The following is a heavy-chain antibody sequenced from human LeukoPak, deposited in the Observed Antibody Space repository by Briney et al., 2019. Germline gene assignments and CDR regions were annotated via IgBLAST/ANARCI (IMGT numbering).Heavy chain of an antibody. J-gene: IGHJ4*02. Sequence: GRSLRLSCAASGFTFDDYAMHWVRQAPGKGLEWVSGISWNSGSIGYADFVKGRFTISRGNAKNSLYLQMNSLRAEDTALYYCAKGGGYSYGTEYYFDYWGQGTLVTVSS. CDR1: GFTFDDYA. D-gene: IGHD5-18*01. CDR2: ISWNSGSI. V-gene: IGHV3-9*01. CDR3: AKGGGYSYGTEYYFDY.